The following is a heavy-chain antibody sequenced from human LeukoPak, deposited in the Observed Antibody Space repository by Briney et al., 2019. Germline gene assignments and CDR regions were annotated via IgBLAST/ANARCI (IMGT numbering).Heavy chain of an antibody. D-gene: IGHD3-3*01. CDR1: GFTFSSYG. V-gene: IGHV3-30*02. J-gene: IGHJ4*02. CDR2: IQYDGSNE. CDR3: ARGRLEWLYLDY. Sequence: GGSLRLSCAASGFTFSSYGMHWVRQAPGKGLEWVAYIQYDGSNEQYADSVKGRFSISRDSSKNILYLQMNSLRAEDTAVYYCARGRLEWLYLDYWGQGTLVTVSS.